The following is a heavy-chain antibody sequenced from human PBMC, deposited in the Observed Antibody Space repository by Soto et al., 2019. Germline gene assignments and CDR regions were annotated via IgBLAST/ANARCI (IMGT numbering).Heavy chain of an antibody. Sequence: QVQLVESGGGVVQPGRSLRLSCAAFGFTFSSSGMHWVRQAPGKGLEWVAVIWHDGSYKYKADSVKGRFTISRDNSKNTLYLQMNSLRAEDTAVYYCARGTWKYGYFDYWGQGTLVTVSS. V-gene: IGHV3-33*01. D-gene: IGHD1-7*01. CDR1: GFTFSSSG. J-gene: IGHJ4*02. CDR3: ARGTWKYGYFDY. CDR2: IWHDGSYK.